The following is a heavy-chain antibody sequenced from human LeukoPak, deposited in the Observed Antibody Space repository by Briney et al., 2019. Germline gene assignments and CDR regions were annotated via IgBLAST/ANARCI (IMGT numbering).Heavy chain of an antibody. J-gene: IGHJ4*02. CDR2: IHHSGST. CDR3: ARGIPGYFGTSGYYYEY. D-gene: IGHD3-22*01. V-gene: IGHV4-4*02. CDR1: GDSISSNYW. Sequence: EPSETLSLTCTVSGDSISSNYWWTWVRQPPGKGLEWIGEIHHSGSTNYSPSLKSRVTVSVDNSRNEFSLSLSSVSAADTAVYYCARGIPGYFGTSGYYYEYWGQGTLVTVSS.